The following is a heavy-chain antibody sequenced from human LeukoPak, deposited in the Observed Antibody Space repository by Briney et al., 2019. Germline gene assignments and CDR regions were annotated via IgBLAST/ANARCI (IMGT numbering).Heavy chain of an antibody. CDR3: AADRHLGATTGFGF. CDR2: IVVGSGDA. CDR1: GFTLVNSA. J-gene: IGHJ4*02. Sequence: ASVKVSCKSSGFTLVNSAVHWVRQARGQSLEWIGWIVVGSGDATDAQRFQERLTITRDKSTSTAYMELRSLRSEDTAVYYCAADRHLGATTGFGFWGQGTLVTVSS. V-gene: IGHV1-58*01. D-gene: IGHD1-26*01.